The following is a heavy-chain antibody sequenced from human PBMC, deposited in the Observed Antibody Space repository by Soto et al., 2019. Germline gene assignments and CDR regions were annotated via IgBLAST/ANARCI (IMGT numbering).Heavy chain of an antibody. CDR2: IKQDGSEK. Sequence: GGSLRLSCAASGFTFSSYWMSWVRQAPGKGLEWVANIKQDGSEKYYVDSVKGRFTISRDNAKNSLYLQMNSLRAEDTAVYYCARGVDYYGSGSYYGSLNYYYYYYMDVWGKGTTVTVSS. CDR3: ARGVDYYGSGSYYGSLNYYYYYYMDV. CDR1: GFTFSSYW. J-gene: IGHJ6*03. D-gene: IGHD3-10*01. V-gene: IGHV3-7*01.